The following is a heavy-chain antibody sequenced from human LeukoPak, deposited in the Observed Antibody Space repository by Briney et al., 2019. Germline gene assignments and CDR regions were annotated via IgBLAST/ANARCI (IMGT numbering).Heavy chain of an antibody. V-gene: IGHV4-34*01. CDR1: GGSFSGYY. CDR3: ARHVRHDYVWGSYRSGIDY. Sequence: SETLSLTCAVYGGSFSGYYWSWIRQPPGKGLEWIGEINHSGSTNYNPSLKSRVTISVDTSKNQFSLKLSSVTAADTAVYYCARHVRHDYVWGSYRSGIDYWGQGTLVTVSS. CDR2: INHSGST. D-gene: IGHD3-16*02. J-gene: IGHJ4*02.